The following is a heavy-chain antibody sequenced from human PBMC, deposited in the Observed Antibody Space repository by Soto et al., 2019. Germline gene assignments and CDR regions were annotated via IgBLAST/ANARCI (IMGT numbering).Heavy chain of an antibody. CDR2: IDRGDGTT. J-gene: IGHJ4*02. Sequence: GGSLRLSCTGSGFDFGDYYMSWIRQAPGKGLEWVSYIDRGDGTTYYTDSVKGRFTISRDNAKKTVYLQMSSLRVEDTALYYCVRPYYSSSWFPFDRWGQGTLVTVSS. V-gene: IGHV3-11*01. CDR1: GFDFGDYY. D-gene: IGHD6-13*01. CDR3: VRPYYSSSWFPFDR.